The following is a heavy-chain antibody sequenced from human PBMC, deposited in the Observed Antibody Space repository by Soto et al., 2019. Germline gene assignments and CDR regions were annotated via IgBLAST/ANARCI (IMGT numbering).Heavy chain of an antibody. V-gene: IGHV4-59*01. CDR3: ARASIRLSDAFDI. Sequence: SETLSLSCTVSGGSISSYYWSWIRQPPGKGLEWIGYIYYSGSTNYNPSLKSRVTISVDTSKNQFSLKLSSVTAADTAVYYCARASIRLSDAFDIWGQGTMVTVSS. D-gene: IGHD3-10*01. CDR2: IYYSGST. J-gene: IGHJ3*02. CDR1: GGSISSYY.